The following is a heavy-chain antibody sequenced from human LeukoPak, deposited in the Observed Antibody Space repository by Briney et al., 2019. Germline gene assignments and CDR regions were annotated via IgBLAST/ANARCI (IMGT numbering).Heavy chain of an antibody. CDR1: GFTFSSYG. D-gene: IGHD6-19*01. V-gene: IGHV3-30*18. CDR3: AKGAVAGTSFDY. J-gene: IGHJ4*02. CDR2: ISYDGSNK. Sequence: GGSLRLSCAASGFTFSSYGMHWVRQAPGRGLEWVAVISYDGSNKYYAGSVKGRFTISRDNSKNTLYLQMNSLRAEDTAVYYCAKGAVAGTSFDYWGQGTLVTVSS.